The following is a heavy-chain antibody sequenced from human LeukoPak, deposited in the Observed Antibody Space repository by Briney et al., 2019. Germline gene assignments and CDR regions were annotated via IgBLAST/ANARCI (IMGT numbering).Heavy chain of an antibody. D-gene: IGHD3-9*01. Sequence: SETLSLTCTVSGGSISSSSYYWGWIRQPPGKGLEWIGSIYYSGSTYYNPSLKSRVTISVDTSKNQFSLKLSSVTAADTAVYYCARDRSLTGTSSDAFDIWGQGTMVTVSS. CDR2: IYYSGST. CDR3: ARDRSLTGTSSDAFDI. J-gene: IGHJ3*02. CDR1: GGSISSSSYY. V-gene: IGHV4-39*07.